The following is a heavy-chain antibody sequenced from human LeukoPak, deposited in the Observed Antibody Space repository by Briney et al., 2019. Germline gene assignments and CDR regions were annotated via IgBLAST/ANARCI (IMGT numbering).Heavy chain of an antibody. J-gene: IGHJ6*03. CDR3: ASVRRGFGESSKYYAYYYMGV. CDR2: IYYSGST. Sequence: SETLSLTCTVSGGSISSSSYYWGWIRQPPGKGLEGIGNIYYSGSTYYNPSLKSRVTISLDTSKNQFYLKLSSVTAADTAVYYCASVRRGFGESSKYYAYYYMGVWGKGTTVTVSS. CDR1: GGSISSSSYY. D-gene: IGHD3-10*01. V-gene: IGHV4-39*01.